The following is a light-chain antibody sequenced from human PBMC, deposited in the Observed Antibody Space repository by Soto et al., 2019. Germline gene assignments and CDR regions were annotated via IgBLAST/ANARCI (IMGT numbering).Light chain of an antibody. V-gene: IGKV3-11*01. CDR3: QQGFT. CDR2: DAS. CDR1: QSVSSY. J-gene: IGKJ3*01. Sequence: EIVLTQSPATLSLSPGERATLSCRASQSVSSYLAWYQQKPGQAPRLLIYDASNRATGIPARFSGSGSGTDFTLTISSLEPEYFAVYYCQQGFTFGPGTKVDIK.